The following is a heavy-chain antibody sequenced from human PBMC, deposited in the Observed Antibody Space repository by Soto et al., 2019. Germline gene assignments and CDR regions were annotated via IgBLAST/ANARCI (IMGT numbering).Heavy chain of an antibody. CDR1: GYSFSSLW. Sequence: GESLKISCQGSGYSFSSLWIGWVRQMPGRGLEWMGIIYPGDSETRYSPSFQGQVTMSADKSFNTAFLQWTSLKASDSAMYYCARHRRDLPFDPWGQGTLVTVSS. CDR3: ARHRRDLPFDP. CDR2: IYPGDSET. J-gene: IGHJ5*02. V-gene: IGHV5-51*01.